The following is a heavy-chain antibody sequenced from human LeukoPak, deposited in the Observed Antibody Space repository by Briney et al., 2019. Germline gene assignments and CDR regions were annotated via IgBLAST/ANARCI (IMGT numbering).Heavy chain of an antibody. CDR1: GFTFSSYA. D-gene: IGHD1-26*01. V-gene: IGHV3-23*01. J-gene: IGHJ4*02. CDR3: AKDGARGSYQYYFDY. CDR2: ISGSGGST. Sequence: PGGSLRLSCAASGFTFSSYAMSWVRQAPGKGLEWVSAISGSGGSTYYADSVKGRFTISRDNSKNTLYLQMNSLRAEDTAVYYCAKDGARGSYQYYFDYWGQGTLVTVSS.